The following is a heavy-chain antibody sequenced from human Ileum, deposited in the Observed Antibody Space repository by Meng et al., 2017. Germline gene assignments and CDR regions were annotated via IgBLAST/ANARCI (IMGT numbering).Heavy chain of an antibody. Sequence: QAQLQESGPGLVMPSETLSLICAVSGGSVSSSGHQWGWIRQPPGKGLEWIGYASTNYNPSLKSRVTISVDTSKNQFSLKLTSVTAADTAVYYCARDHWGSLDYWGQGVLVTVSS. CDR3: ARDHWGSLDY. D-gene: IGHD7-27*01. J-gene: IGHJ4*02. CDR2: AST. CDR1: GGSVSSSGHQ. V-gene: IGHV4-61*08.